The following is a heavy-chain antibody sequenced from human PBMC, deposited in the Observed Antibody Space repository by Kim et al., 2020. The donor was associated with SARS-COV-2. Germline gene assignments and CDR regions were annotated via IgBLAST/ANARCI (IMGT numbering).Heavy chain of an antibody. D-gene: IGHD1-20*01. CDR1: EGSFSSYA. CDR3: ARGNNWNHMNYYYYARDV. CDR2: IMPVFGTP. J-gene: IGHJ6*02. Sequence: SVKVSCKSSEGSFSSYAISWVRQDPGQGLEWMGGIMPVFGTPHYAQKFQGRVTITADESTTTASLELSSLRSEDTAVYYCARGNNWNHMNYYYYARDVWGQGTTVTVSS. V-gene: IGHV1-69*13.